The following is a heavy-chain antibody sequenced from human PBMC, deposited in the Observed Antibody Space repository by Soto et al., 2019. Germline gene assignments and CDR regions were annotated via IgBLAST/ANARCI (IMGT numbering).Heavy chain of an antibody. CDR1: GYTFTSYG. J-gene: IGHJ4*02. D-gene: IGHD3-10*01. CDR2: ISAYNGNT. V-gene: IGHV1-18*01. CDR3: ARSSLWFGELSLGH. Sequence: ASVKVSCKASGYTFTSYGISWVRQAPGQGLEWMGWISAYNGNTNYAQKLQGRVTMTTDTSTSTAYMELRSLRSDDTAVYYCARSSLWFGELSLGHWGQGTLVTVSS.